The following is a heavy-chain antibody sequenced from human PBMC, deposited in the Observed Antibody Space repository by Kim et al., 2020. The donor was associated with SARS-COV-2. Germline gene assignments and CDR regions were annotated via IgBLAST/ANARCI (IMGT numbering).Heavy chain of an antibody. V-gene: IGHV1-2*02. CDR2: INPKSGDT. Sequence: ASVKVSCKASGYTFTGYYMHWVRQAPGQGLEWVGWINPKSGDTDYAQKFQGRVTMTRDTSISTAYMELTGLRSDDTAIYFCVSLYYPTSDVAFDYWGQG. D-gene: IGHD3-10*01. J-gene: IGHJ4*02. CDR3: VSLYYPTSDVAFDY. CDR1: GYTFTGYY.